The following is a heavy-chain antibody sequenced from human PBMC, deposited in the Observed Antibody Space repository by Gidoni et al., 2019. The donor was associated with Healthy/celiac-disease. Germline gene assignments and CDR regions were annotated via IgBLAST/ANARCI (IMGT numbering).Heavy chain of an antibody. V-gene: IGHV3-23*04. Sequence: EVQLGESVGGLVQPGGSRSICWTASGFSFSSEAISGVRQDPGKGLAWVLAISGSGGSPYYADSVQGRFTIPRANSKNTLYLQLNRLRADDTAVYYCAKRPYGGTWGGYYYYGMDVWGQGTTVTVSS. CDR1: GFSFSSEA. J-gene: IGHJ6*02. CDR2: ISGSGGSP. CDR3: AKRPYGGTWGGYYYYGMDV. D-gene: IGHD4-17*01.